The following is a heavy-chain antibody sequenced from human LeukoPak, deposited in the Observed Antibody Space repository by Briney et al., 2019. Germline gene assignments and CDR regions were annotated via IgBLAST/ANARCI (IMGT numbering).Heavy chain of an antibody. CDR3: ARGFHTYYYDSSGYCDY. V-gene: IGHV3-30-3*01. J-gene: IGHJ4*02. Sequence: GGSLRLSCAASGFTFSSYAMHWVRQAPGKGLEWVAVISYDGSNKYYADSVKGRFTISRDNSKNTLYLQMNSLRAEDKAVYYCARGFHTYYYDSSGYCDYWGQGTLVTVSS. CDR1: GFTFSSYA. CDR2: ISYDGSNK. D-gene: IGHD3-22*01.